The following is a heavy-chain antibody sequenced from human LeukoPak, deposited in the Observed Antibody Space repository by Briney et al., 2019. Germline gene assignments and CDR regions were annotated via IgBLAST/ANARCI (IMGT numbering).Heavy chain of an antibody. D-gene: IGHD3-16*01. Sequence: SETLSLTCIVSGGSISSYYWSWIRQPPGKGLAWIGYIYSSGSTNYNPSLKRRVTISVDTSKNQFSLKLSSVTAADTAVYYCAGGERRGSYGHWFDPWGQGTLVTVSS. CDR2: IYSSGST. J-gene: IGHJ5*02. CDR1: GGSISSYY. V-gene: IGHV4-59*01. CDR3: AGGERRGSYGHWFDP.